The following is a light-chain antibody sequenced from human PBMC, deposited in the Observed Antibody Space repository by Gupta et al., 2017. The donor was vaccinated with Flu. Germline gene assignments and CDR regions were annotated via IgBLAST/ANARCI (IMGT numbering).Light chain of an antibody. CDR1: SSDVGANNY. Sequence: QSALTQPASVSGSPGQSVAISCTGTSSDVGANNYVSWYQHHPGKTPKLMIYDVSNRPSGVSNRFFGSKSGNTASLTISGLQPEDEADYYCSSHTSSSTLWVFGGGTKLTVL. V-gene: IGLV2-14*01. CDR2: DVS. J-gene: IGLJ2*01. CDR3: SSHTSSSTLWV.